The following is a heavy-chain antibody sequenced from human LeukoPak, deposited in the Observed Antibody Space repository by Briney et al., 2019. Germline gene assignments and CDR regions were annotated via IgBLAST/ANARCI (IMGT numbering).Heavy chain of an antibody. CDR3: ARGVRRFGRIEYYFDY. J-gene: IGHJ4*02. V-gene: IGHV1-8*01. CDR1: GYTFTSYD. D-gene: IGHD3-10*01. Sequence: GASVKVSCKASGYTFTSYDINWVRQATGQGLEWMGWMNPNSGNTGYAQKFQGRVTMTRNTSISTAYMELSSLRSEDTAVYYCARGVRRFGRIEYYFDYWGQGTLVTVSS. CDR2: MNPNSGNT.